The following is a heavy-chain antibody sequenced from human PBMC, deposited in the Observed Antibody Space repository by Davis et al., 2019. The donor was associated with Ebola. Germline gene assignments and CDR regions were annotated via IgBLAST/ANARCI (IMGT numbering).Heavy chain of an antibody. CDR3: ARDPLWFGEPFDY. V-gene: IGHV3-11*01. CDR1: GGSISSGAYY. D-gene: IGHD3-10*01. J-gene: IGHJ4*02. Sequence: LSLTCTVSGGSISSGAYYWSWIRQAPGKGLEWVSYISSSGSTIYYADSVKGRFTISRDNAKNSLYLQMNSLRAEDTAVYYCARDPLWFGEPFDYWGQGTLVTVSS. CDR2: ISSSGSTI.